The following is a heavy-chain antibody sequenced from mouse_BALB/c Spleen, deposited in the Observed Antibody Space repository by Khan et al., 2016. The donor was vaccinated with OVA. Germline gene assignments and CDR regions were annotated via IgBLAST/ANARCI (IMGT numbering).Heavy chain of an antibody. V-gene: IGHV1S81*02. CDR3: TRSGYGSFAY. CDR1: GYIFTSYN. D-gene: IGHD2-2*01. CDR2: INPNNGGT. Sequence: QVQLQQSGAELVKPGASVKLSCKASGYIFTSYNMYWVKQRPGQGLEWIGEINPNNGGTNFNEKFKSKATLTVDKSSSTAYMQLSSLTSEDAAVYYCTRSGYGSFAYWGQGTLVTVSA. J-gene: IGHJ3*01.